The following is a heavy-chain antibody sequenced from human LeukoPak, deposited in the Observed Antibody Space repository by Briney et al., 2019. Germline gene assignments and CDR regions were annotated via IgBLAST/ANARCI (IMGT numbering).Heavy chain of an antibody. V-gene: IGHV3-73*01. CDR1: GFTFSGSA. Sequence: GGSLRLSCAASGFTFSGSAMHWVRQASGKGLEWVGRISSKANSYATAYAASVKGRFTISRDDSKNTAYLQMNSLKTEDTAVYYCTRRGIGDFWSGYSERGFDYWGQGTLVTVSS. CDR3: TRRGIGDFWSGYSERGFDY. J-gene: IGHJ4*02. CDR2: ISSKANSYAT. D-gene: IGHD3-3*01.